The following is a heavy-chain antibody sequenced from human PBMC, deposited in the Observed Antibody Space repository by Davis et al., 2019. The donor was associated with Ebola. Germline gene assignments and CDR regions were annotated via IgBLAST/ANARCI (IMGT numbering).Heavy chain of an antibody. CDR3: ARSGLSFGVVKYHYGMDV. Sequence: GESLKISCAASGFSFSSYTMNWVRQAPGKGLEWVSAISGSGGSTYYADSVKGRFTISRDNSKKTMYLQMNSLTAEDTAVYYWARSGLSFGVVKYHYGMDVWGKGTTVTVSS. CDR2: ISGSGGST. J-gene: IGHJ6*04. D-gene: IGHD3-3*01. V-gene: IGHV3-23*01. CDR1: GFSFSSYT.